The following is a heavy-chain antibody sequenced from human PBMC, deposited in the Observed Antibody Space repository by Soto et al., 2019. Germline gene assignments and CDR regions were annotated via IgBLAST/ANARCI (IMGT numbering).Heavy chain of an antibody. D-gene: IGHD3-22*01. J-gene: IGHJ4*02. CDR2: IYYSGST. V-gene: IGHV4-59*01. Sequence: SETLSLTCTVSGGSISSYYWSWIRQPPGKGLEWIGYIYYSGSTNYNPSLKSRVTISVDTSKNQFSLKLSSVTAADTAVYYCARDSYDRGSFDYWGQGTLVTVSS. CDR1: GGSISSYY. CDR3: ARDSYDRGSFDY.